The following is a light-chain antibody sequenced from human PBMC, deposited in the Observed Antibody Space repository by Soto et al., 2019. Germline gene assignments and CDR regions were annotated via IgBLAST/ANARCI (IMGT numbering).Light chain of an antibody. Sequence: QSVLPQPPSASGSPGPSVTISCTGTSSDVGGYNYVSWYQQYPGRAPKLMIYEVTKRPSGVPDRFSGSKSGNTASLTVSGLQAEDEADYYCSSYAASNNFYFVFGGGTKLTVL. J-gene: IGLJ3*02. V-gene: IGLV2-8*01. CDR2: EVT. CDR3: SSYAASNNFYFV. CDR1: SSDVGGYNY.